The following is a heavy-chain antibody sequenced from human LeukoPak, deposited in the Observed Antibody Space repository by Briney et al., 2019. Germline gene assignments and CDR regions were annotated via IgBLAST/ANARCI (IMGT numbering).Heavy chain of an antibody. Sequence: SVKVSCKASGYTFTGYYMHWVRQAPGQGLEWMGRIIPIFGTANYAQKFQGRVTITTDESTSTAYMELSSLRSEDTAVYYCASGGRGGYDYWGQGTLVTVSS. CDR3: ASGGRGGYDY. CDR2: IIPIFGTA. D-gene: IGHD6-25*01. J-gene: IGHJ4*02. V-gene: IGHV1-69*05. CDR1: GYTFTGYY.